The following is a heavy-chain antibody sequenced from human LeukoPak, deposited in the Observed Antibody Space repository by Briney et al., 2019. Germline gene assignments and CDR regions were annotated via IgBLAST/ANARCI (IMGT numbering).Heavy chain of an antibody. CDR3: ARFTHGGDFDY. V-gene: IGHV3-66*01. CDR1: GFTFSSSW. D-gene: IGHD2-21*01. CDR2: IYSGGST. J-gene: IGHJ4*02. Sequence: GGSLRLSCTASGFTFSSSWMHWVRQAPGKGLEWVSVIYSGGSTSYADSVKGRFTISRDNSKNTLYLQMNSLRAEDTAVYYCARFTHGGDFDYWGQGTLVTVSS.